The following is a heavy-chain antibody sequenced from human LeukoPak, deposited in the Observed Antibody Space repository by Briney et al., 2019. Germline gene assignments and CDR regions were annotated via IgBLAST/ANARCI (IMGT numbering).Heavy chain of an antibody. J-gene: IGHJ3*02. Sequence: SETLSLTCTVSGGSITSSNWWSWVRQPPGKGLEWIGEIFNSGSTNYNPSLKSRVTVSLDSSKNQFSLKLSSVTAADTAVYYCARVRTILRGAFDIWGQGTMVTVS. CDR3: ARVRTILRGAFDI. D-gene: IGHD1-14*01. V-gene: IGHV4-4*02. CDR1: GGSITSSNW. CDR2: IFNSGST.